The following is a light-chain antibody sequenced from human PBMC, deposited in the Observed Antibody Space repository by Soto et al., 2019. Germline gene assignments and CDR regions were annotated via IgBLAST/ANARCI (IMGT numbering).Light chain of an antibody. CDR3: QQYNDWPLT. CDR2: GAS. J-gene: IGKJ4*01. V-gene: IGKV3-15*01. CDR1: QNIRSA. Sequence: EIVMTQSPATLSVSPGERATLSCRASQNIRSALAWYQLKRGQAARLLIHGASTRATGIPARFSGSGSGTEFTLTISSLQSEDFAVYYCQQYNDWPLTFGGGTEVEI.